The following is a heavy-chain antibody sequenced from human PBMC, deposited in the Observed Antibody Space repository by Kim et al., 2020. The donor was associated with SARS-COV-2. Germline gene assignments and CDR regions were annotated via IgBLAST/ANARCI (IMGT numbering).Heavy chain of an antibody. Sequence: SADSVKGRCTISRNNAKNSLYLQMNSLRDEDTAVYYCARVPRWLPTYFDYWGQGTLVTVSS. V-gene: IGHV3-48*02. J-gene: IGHJ4*02. D-gene: IGHD5-12*01. CDR3: ARVPRWLPTYFDY.